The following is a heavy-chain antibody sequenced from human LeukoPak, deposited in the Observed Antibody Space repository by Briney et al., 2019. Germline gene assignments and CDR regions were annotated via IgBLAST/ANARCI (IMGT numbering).Heavy chain of an antibody. V-gene: IGHV3-23*01. CDR3: AKDLYPHGRAEYFQH. CDR2: ISSSVVST. J-gene: IGHJ1*01. CDR1: GFTFDNYA. Sequence: GGSLRLSCEASGFTFDNYAMSWVRLAPGEGLEWGSAISSSVVSTHYADSVKGRFSISRDNSKNTLFLHINTLRADAMAVYYCAKDLYPHGRAEYFQHWGQGTLVTVSS. D-gene: IGHD2-2*02.